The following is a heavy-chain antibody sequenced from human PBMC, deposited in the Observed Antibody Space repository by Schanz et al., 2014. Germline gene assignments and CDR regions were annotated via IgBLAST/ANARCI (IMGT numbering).Heavy chain of an antibody. CDR2: INGDGSNT. CDR3: ARDQGYSTSWHSFDL. CDR1: GFTFSTFA. J-gene: IGHJ4*02. V-gene: IGHV3-74*01. Sequence: EVQLLESGGGLVQPGGSLRLSCSASGFTFSTFAMHWVRQAPGKGLVWVSRINGDGSNTNYADSVKGRFTISRDNAKKTLYLQMNGLTAEYTAVYYCARDQGYSTSWHSFDLWGQGTLVTVSS. D-gene: IGHD5-18*01.